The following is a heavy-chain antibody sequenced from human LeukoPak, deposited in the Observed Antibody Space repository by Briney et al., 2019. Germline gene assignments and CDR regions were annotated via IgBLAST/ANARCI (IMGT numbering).Heavy chain of an antibody. V-gene: IGHV4-4*02. CDR2: IYHSGST. Sequence: SETLSLTCAVSGGSISSSNWWSWVRPPPGKGLEWIGEIYHSGSTNYNPSLKSRVTISVDTSKNQFSLKLSSVTAADTAVYYCARAYYYYGMDVWGQGTTVTVSS. J-gene: IGHJ6*02. CDR1: GGSISSSNW. CDR3: ARAYYYYGMDV.